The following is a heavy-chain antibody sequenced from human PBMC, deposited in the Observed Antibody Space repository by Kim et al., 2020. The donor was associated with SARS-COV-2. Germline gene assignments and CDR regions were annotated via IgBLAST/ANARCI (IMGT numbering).Heavy chain of an antibody. CDR2: IYYSGST. CDR1: GGSISSSSYY. J-gene: IGHJ5*02. D-gene: IGHD3-16*01. CDR3: ARPLTFIAGLGESDWFDP. V-gene: IGHV4-39*01. Sequence: SETLSLTCTVSGGSISSSSYYWGWIRQPPGKGLEWIGSIYYSGSTYYNPSLKSRVTISVDTSKNQFSLKLSSVTAADTAVYYCARPLTFIAGLGESDWFDPWGQGTLVTVSS.